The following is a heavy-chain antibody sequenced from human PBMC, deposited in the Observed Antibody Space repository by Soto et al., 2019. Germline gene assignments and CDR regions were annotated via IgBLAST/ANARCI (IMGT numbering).Heavy chain of an antibody. V-gene: IGHV1-18*01. Sequence: GPVKVSCKASGYTFTSYGISWVRQAPGQGLEWMGWISAYNGNTNYAQKLQGRVTMTTDTSTSTAYMELRSLRSDDTAVYYCARILRCGWYRPYYYYCMDVWGQGTTVTVSS. CDR3: ARILRCGWYRPYYYYCMDV. J-gene: IGHJ6*02. D-gene: IGHD6-19*01. CDR1: GYTFTSYG. CDR2: ISAYNGNT.